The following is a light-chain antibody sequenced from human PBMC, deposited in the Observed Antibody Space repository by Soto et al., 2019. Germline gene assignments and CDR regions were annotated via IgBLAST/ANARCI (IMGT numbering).Light chain of an antibody. Sequence: QSVLTQPPSVSGAPGQRGTISFTGSTSNIGTNYDVYWYQHLPGRAPKLLTYDNSNRPSGVPDRFSVSKSGMSASLASTGLQAEDEADYYCQSYDHTLSGPVFGTGTKVTVL. J-gene: IGLJ1*01. V-gene: IGLV1-40*01. CDR1: TSNIGTNYD. CDR3: QSYDHTLSGPV. CDR2: DNS.